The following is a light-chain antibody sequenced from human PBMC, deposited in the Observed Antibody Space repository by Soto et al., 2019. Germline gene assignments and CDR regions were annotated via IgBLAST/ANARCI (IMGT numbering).Light chain of an antibody. Sequence: DIQMTQYPSSLSANLGERITIACRTSQTINNYLHCYQYKPGKAPKLLISRVSSLQSGIPSRFSGSGSGTDFTLTISSLQPEDFATYYCQQSYNIPYTFGQGTKLEIK. CDR1: QTINNY. J-gene: IGKJ2*01. CDR3: QQSYNIPYT. CDR2: RVS. V-gene: IGKV1-39*01.